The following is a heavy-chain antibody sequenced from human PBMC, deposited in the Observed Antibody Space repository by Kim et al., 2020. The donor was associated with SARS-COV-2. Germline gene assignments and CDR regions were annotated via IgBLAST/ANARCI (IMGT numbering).Heavy chain of an antibody. CDR1: GFTFSDYY. CDR2: ISSSGSTK. D-gene: IGHD3-10*01. J-gene: IGHJ4*02. Sequence: GGSLRLSCAASGFTFSDYYMSWIRQAPGKGLESVSYISSSGSTKNYGDSVKGRFTISRDNAKNSLYLQMNSLRAEDKAIYYCARGGNYGTGNNIRWGQGTLVTVSS. V-gene: IGHV3-11*01. CDR3: ARGGNYGTGNNIR.